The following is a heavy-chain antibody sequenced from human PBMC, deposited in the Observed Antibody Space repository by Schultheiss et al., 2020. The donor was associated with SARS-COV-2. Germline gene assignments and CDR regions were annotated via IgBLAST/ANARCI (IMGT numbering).Heavy chain of an antibody. CDR2: INPNSGGT. CDR1: GGTFSSYA. Sequence: ASVKVSCKASGGTFSSYAISWVRQAPGQGLEWMGWINPNSGGTNYAQKFQGRVTITRDTSASTAYMELSRLRSDDTAVYYCASQRAYCGGDCYPQPDFDYWGQGTLVTVSS. V-gene: IGHV1-2*02. J-gene: IGHJ4*02. D-gene: IGHD2-21*02. CDR3: ASQRAYCGGDCYPQPDFDY.